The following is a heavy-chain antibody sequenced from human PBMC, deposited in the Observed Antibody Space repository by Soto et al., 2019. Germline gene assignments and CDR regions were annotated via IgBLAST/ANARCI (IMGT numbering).Heavy chain of an antibody. CDR2: MSSGVYT. D-gene: IGHD2-21*01. V-gene: IGHV3-53*01. CDR3: ARLFGRYGWFDP. CDR1: GLNVTRNY. Sequence: GGSLRLSXAASGLNVTRNYMSWVRQAPGKGLEWVSVMSSGVYTYYADSVKGRFTISRDNSKNTLFLQINSLITEDTAVYYCARLFGRYGWFDPWGQGTLVTAPQ. J-gene: IGHJ5*02.